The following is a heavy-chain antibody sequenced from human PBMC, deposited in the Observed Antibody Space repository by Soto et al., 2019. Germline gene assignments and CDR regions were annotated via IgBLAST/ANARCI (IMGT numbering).Heavy chain of an antibody. CDR2: INHSGST. J-gene: IGHJ4*02. Sequence: SETLSLTCAVYGGSFSGYYWSWIRQPPGKGLEWIGEINHSGSTNYNPSLKSRVTISVDTSKNQFSLKLSSVTAADTAVYYCARVSRKDYYGSGSYYKYWGQGTLVTVSS. CDR1: GGSFSGYY. CDR3: ARVSRKDYYGSGSYYKY. D-gene: IGHD3-10*01. V-gene: IGHV4-34*01.